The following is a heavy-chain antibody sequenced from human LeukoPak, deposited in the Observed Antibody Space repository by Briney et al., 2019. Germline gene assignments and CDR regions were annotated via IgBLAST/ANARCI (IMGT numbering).Heavy chain of an antibody. D-gene: IGHD2/OR15-2a*01. CDR3: ARVRGRRISHWYFDL. CDR1: GGSISSSNW. J-gene: IGHJ2*01. V-gene: IGHV4-4*02. Sequence: SETLSLTCAVSGGSISSSNWWSWVRQPPGKGLEWIGEINHSGSTNYNPSLKSRVTISVDTSKNQFSLKLSSVTAADTAVYYCARVRGRRISHWYFDLWGRGTLVTVSS. CDR2: INHSGST.